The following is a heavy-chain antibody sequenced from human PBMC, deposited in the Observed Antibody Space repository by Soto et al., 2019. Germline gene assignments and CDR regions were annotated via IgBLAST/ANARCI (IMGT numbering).Heavy chain of an antibody. D-gene: IGHD3-10*01. CDR1: GFTFSRYA. Sequence: GGSLRLSCAASGFTFSRYAMSWVRQSPGKGLEWVSTVTGGGHTTYNADSVNGRFTISRDNSKNTLYLQMNNLRAEDTAIYYCASSSGDLDVYGMDIWGPGTTVTVSS. V-gene: IGHV3-23*01. CDR2: VTGGGHTT. CDR3: ASSSGDLDVYGMDI. J-gene: IGHJ6*02.